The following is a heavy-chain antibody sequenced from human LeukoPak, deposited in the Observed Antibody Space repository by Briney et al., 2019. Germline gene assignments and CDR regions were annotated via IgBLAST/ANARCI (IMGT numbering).Heavy chain of an antibody. D-gene: IGHD2-15*01. V-gene: IGHV4-34*01. Sequence: SETLSLTCAVYGGSFSDYFWNWIRQPPGKGLEWIGEINHGGGTRYNPSLKSRATISVDTSKKQFSLKLSSVTAADTAVYYCARAPAASGGPAIDYWGQGTLVTVSS. J-gene: IGHJ4*02. CDR1: GGSFSDYF. CDR2: INHGGGT. CDR3: ARAPAASGGPAIDY.